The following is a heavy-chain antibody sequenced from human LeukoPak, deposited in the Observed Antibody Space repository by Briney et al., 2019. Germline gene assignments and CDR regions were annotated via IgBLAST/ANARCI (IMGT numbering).Heavy chain of an antibody. Sequence: GGSLRLSCAASGFTFSRYAMSWVRQAPGKGLEWVSAISGSGGSTYYADSVKGRFTISRDNSKNTLYLQMNSLRAEDTAVYYCAKDYDFWSGYSKGFDYWGQGTLVTVSS. V-gene: IGHV3-23*01. CDR2: ISGSGGST. J-gene: IGHJ4*02. CDR3: AKDYDFWSGYSKGFDY. CDR1: GFTFSRYA. D-gene: IGHD3-3*01.